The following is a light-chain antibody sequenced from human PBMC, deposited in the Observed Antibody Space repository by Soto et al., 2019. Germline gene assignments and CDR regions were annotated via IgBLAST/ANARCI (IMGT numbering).Light chain of an antibody. J-gene: IGKJ1*01. CDR2: VTS. CDR1: ESINKY. CDR3: QQSFTSPWT. V-gene: IGKV1-39*01. Sequence: DIQMTQSPSSLSSSVGDTVTITCRASESINKYLSWYQHKPGKAPNLLVYVTSILHSGVPSRFSGSGSGTNFTLTINTLQPEDFATYYCQQSFTSPWTFGQGTKVDI.